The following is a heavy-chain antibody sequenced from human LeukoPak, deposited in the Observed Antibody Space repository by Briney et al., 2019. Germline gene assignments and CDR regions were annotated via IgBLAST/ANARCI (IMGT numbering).Heavy chain of an antibody. J-gene: IGHJ3*01. D-gene: IGHD2-2*01. Sequence: PGGSLRLSCAASRFTSSNYWMSWVRQAPGKGLEWLAKIKQEGSETYYVHSVRGPFTISRDNAKTSLSLQMNSLRAEDTAVYYCARDQGYCTSASCRGDAFDVWGQGSMISVSS. CDR3: ARDQGYCTSASCRGDAFDV. V-gene: IGHV3-7*01. CDR1: RFTSSNYW. CDR2: IKQEGSET.